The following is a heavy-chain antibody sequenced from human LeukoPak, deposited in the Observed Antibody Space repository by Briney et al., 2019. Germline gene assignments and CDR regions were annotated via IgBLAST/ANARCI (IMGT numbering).Heavy chain of an antibody. CDR1: GFVFTGYY. Sequence: RASVKVSCKASGFVFTGYYMHWVRQAPGQGLEWMGWMYPGTGTTKYSQKFQGRVTMSRDTSSTTAYMELNRLTSDDTAVYYCARDGSGFSPYWYFDLWGRGTLVTVSS. J-gene: IGHJ2*01. D-gene: IGHD3-3*01. CDR2: MYPGTGTT. V-gene: IGHV1-2*02. CDR3: ARDGSGFSPYWYFDL.